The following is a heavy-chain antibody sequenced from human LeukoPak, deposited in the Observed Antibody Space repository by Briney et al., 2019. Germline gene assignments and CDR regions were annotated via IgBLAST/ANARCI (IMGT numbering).Heavy chain of an antibody. CDR2: IYHSGST. CDR1: GASISSSNW. V-gene: IGHV4-4*02. Sequence: PSETLSLTCTVSGASISSSNWWSWVRQPPGKGLEWIGEIYHSGSTNYNPSLKSRVTISVDKSKNQFSLKLSSVTAADTAVYYCARNFPSSSDAFDIWGQGTMVTVSS. J-gene: IGHJ3*02. CDR3: ARNFPSSSDAFDI. D-gene: IGHD6-6*01.